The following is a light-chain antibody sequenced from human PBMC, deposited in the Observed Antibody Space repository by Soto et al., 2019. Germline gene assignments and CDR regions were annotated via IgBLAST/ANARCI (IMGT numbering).Light chain of an antibody. V-gene: IGKV3-20*01. Sequence: EIVLTQSPGTLSLSPGERATLSCRASQSISSTYLAWYQQKHGQAPRLLIYGASSSDTGIPDRFSGSGSGTDFTLTVSRLEPEDFAVYYCQQYGSSPQYTFGQETKLEIK. CDR1: QSISSTY. CDR3: QQYGSSPQYT. CDR2: GAS. J-gene: IGKJ2*01.